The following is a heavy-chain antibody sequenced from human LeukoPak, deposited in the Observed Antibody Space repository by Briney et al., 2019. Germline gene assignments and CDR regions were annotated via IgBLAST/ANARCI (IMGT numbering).Heavy chain of an antibody. D-gene: IGHD1-26*01. V-gene: IGHV3-23*01. CDR2: ISASGGMT. CDR3: AKDRSIGTYYTFDH. J-gene: IGHJ4*02. CDR1: GFTFSSYV. Sequence: GGSLRLSCAASGFTFSSYVMTWVRQAPGKGLEWVSSISASGGMTYYADSVKGRFTVSRDNSKNSLYLQMNSLTAADTAVYYCAKDRSIGTYYTFDHWGQGTLVTVSS.